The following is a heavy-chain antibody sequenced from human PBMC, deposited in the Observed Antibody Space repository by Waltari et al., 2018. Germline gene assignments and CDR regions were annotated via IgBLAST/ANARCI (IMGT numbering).Heavy chain of an antibody. V-gene: IGHV3-74*01. CDR3: TRDSPSWI. Sequence: EGQLVESGGGLVQPGGSLKVACAAAGFAFSSFWMHWVRQVPGQGLVWVSRINSDGSDTSYADSVRGRFTVSRDNAKNMVYLQMKSLRAEDTAIYYCTRDSPSWIWGQGTMVSVSS. J-gene: IGHJ3*02. CDR2: INSDGSDT. CDR1: GFAFSSFW.